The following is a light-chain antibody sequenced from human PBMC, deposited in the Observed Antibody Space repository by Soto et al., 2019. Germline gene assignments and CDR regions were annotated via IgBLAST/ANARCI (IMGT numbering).Light chain of an antibody. CDR1: QSVRSN. Sequence: EKLITQSPATLSVSPGERATLSCRASQSVRSNLAWYQQTPGQTPRILIYDASNRATGIPDRFSGGGSGTDFTLPISRLEPEDFEVYYCQQRSNLPPTFGQGTRLEIK. J-gene: IGKJ5*01. CDR2: DAS. V-gene: IGKV3-11*01. CDR3: QQRSNLPPT.